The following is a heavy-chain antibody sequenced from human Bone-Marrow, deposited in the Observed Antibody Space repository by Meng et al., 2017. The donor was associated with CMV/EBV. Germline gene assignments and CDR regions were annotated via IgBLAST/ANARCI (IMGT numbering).Heavy chain of an antibody. Sequence: ASVKVSCKASGYTFTGYYMHWVRQAPGQGLEWMGWLKPNSGGTNYAQKFQGRVTMTRDTSISTAYMEVSRLRSDDTAVYYCARDLDGGEMATAVGADYWGQGTLVTVSS. CDR1: GYTFTGYY. D-gene: IGHD5-24*01. CDR2: LKPNSGGT. CDR3: ARDLDGGEMATAVGADY. V-gene: IGHV1-2*02. J-gene: IGHJ4*02.